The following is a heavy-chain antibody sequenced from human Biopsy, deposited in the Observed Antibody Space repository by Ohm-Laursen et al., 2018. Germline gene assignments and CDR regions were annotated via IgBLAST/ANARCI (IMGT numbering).Heavy chain of an antibody. CDR3: ARGGSNYPDY. V-gene: IGHV1-18*01. J-gene: IGHJ4*02. D-gene: IGHD3-16*01. Sequence: ASVKVSCKTSGYTFRNHGISWVRQAPGRDLEWMGWISTWDAHTSYAQKVQGRVTLTIDTSTSTGYMELRSLRSDDAAVYYCARGGSNYPDYWGQGTLVTVSS. CDR2: ISTWDAHT. CDR1: GYTFRNHG.